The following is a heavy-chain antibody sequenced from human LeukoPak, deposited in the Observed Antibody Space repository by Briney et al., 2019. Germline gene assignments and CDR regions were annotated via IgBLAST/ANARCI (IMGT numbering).Heavy chain of an antibody. J-gene: IGHJ4*02. CDR1: GGSFSGYY. Sequence: SETLSLTCAVYGGSFSGYYWSWIRQPPGKGLEWIGEINHSGSTNYNPSLKSRVTISVDTSKNQFSLKLSSVTAADTAVYYCARGSPGILKGVIDYWGQGTLVTVSS. D-gene: IGHD1-14*01. CDR2: INHSGST. CDR3: ARGSPGILKGVIDY. V-gene: IGHV4-34*01.